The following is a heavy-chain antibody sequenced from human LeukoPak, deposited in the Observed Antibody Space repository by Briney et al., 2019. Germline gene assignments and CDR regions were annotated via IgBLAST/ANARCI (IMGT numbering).Heavy chain of an antibody. D-gene: IGHD3-16*02. CDR2: IDSSGGYM. CDR1: GFTFNTYS. CDR3: ARAHHRRVYDYVWGSYPY. J-gene: IGHJ4*02. V-gene: IGHV3-21*01. Sequence: TGGSLRLSCEASGFTFNTYSMNWARQAPGKGLEWVSSIDSSGGYMFYADSVKGRFIISRDNAKNSLYLQMNSLRAEDTAVYYCARAHHRRVYDYVWGSYPYWGQGTLVTVSS.